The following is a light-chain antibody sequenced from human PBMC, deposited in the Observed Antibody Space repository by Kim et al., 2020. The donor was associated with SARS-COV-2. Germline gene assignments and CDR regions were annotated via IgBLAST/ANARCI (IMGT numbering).Light chain of an antibody. V-gene: IGLV3-19*01. CDR2: GKN. CDR1: SRGSYS. J-gene: IGLJ3*02. Sequence: ALGRKARSTCQGESRGSYSATWYQQKPGQAPVLVIYGKNNRPSGIPDRFSGSSSGNTASLTITGAQAEDEADYYCNSRDSSGNHWVFGGGTQLTVL. CDR3: NSRDSSGNHWV.